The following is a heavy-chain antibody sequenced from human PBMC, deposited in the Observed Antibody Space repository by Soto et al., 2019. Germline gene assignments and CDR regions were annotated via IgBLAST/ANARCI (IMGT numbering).Heavy chain of an antibody. CDR3: ASFDIVVVPAAPIFHGMDV. CDR1: GFTFSSYA. CDR2: ISYDGSNK. J-gene: IGHJ6*02. D-gene: IGHD2-2*01. V-gene: IGHV3-30-3*01. Sequence: GGSLRLSCAASGFTFSSYAMHWVRQAPGKGLEWVAVISYDGSNKYYADSVKGRFTTSRDNSKNTLYLQMNSLRAEDTAVYYCASFDIVVVPAAPIFHGMDVWGQGTTVTVSS.